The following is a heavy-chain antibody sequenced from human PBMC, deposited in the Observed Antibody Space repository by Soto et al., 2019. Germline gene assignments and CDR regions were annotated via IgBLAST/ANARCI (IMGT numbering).Heavy chain of an antibody. CDR3: ARECGGSGLD. CDR1: GGSISSGGYY. V-gene: IGHV4-31*03. CDR2: IYYSGST. J-gene: IGHJ4*02. Sequence: QVQLQESGPGLVKPSQTLSLTCTVSGGSISSGGYYWSWFRQHPGKGLEWIGYIYYSGSTYYNPSLKGRVTIPVDTSKYQFSLKLSSVTAADTAVYYCARECGGSGLDWGQRNLVTVSS. D-gene: IGHD2-21*01.